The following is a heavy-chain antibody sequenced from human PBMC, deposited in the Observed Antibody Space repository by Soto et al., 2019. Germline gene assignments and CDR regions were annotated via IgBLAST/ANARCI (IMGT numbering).Heavy chain of an antibody. J-gene: IGHJ5*02. Sequence: SETLSLTCAVYGGSFSGYYWSWIRQHPGKGLEWIGEINHSGSTNYNPSLKSRVTISVDTSKNQFSLKLSSVTAADTAVYYCARISVTTGDGGPWGQGTLITVSS. CDR3: ARISVTTGDGGP. V-gene: IGHV4-34*01. D-gene: IGHD4-17*01. CDR1: GGSFSGYY. CDR2: INHSGST.